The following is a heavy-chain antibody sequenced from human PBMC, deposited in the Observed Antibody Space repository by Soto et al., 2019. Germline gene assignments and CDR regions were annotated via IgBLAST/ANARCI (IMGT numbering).Heavy chain of an antibody. CDR1: GFTVSTKY. CDR2: IYSGGST. J-gene: IGHJ6*02. CDR3: AKEDCSGGSCYSDYYYGMDV. D-gene: IGHD2-15*01. Sequence: PGGSLRLSCAASGFTVSTKYMSWVRQAPGKGLEWVSVIYSGGSTFYADSVRGRFTISRDNSKNTVNLQMNSLRAEDTAVYYCAKEDCSGGSCYSDYYYGMDVWGQGTTVTVSS. V-gene: IGHV3-66*01.